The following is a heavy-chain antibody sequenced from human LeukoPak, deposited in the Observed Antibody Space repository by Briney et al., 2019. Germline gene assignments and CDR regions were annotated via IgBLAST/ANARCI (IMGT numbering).Heavy chain of an antibody. V-gene: IGHV1-2*02. D-gene: IGHD1-1*01. CDR2: INPNSGAT. Sequence: ASVKVSCKASGYSFTGSYMHWVRQAPGQGLEWMGWINPNSGATRDAQRLQGRVTMTRDTSTSTAYMELSSLTSDDAAVYYCARVQQLSHWGKGTLVTVSS. J-gene: IGHJ4*02. CDR3: ARVQQLSH. CDR1: GYSFTGSY.